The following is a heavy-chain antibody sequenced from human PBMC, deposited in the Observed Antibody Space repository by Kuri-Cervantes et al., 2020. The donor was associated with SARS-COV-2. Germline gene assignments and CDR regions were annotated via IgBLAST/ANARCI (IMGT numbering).Heavy chain of an antibody. V-gene: IGHV1-69*04. D-gene: IGHD6-13*01. CDR2: IIPIFGIA. CDR3: ARDAAADNLRDY. J-gene: IGHJ4*02. Sequence: SVKVSCKASGGTFSSYAISWVRQAPGQGLEWMGRIIPIFGIANYAQKFQGRVTITADKSTSTAYMGLSSLGSEDTAVYYCARDAAADNLRDYWGQGTLVTVSS. CDR1: GGTFSSYA.